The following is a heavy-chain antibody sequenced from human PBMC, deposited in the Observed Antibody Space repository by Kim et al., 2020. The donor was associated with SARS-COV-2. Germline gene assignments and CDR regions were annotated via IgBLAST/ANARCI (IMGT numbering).Heavy chain of an antibody. J-gene: IGHJ3*02. D-gene: IGHD3-22*01. CDR3: ARAPPYYDSSGYPTTDAFDI. Sequence: RFTISRDNSKNTLYLQMNSLRAEDTAVYYCARAPPYYDSSGYPTTDAFDIWGQGTMVTVSS. V-gene: IGHV3-66*01.